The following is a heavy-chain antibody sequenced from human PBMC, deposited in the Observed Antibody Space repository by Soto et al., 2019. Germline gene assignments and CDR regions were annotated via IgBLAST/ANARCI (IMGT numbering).Heavy chain of an antibody. D-gene: IGHD3-22*01. CDR1: GGTFSSYA. Sequence: QVPLVQSGAEVKKPGSSVKVSCKASGGTFSSYAISWVRQAPGQGLEWMGGIIPIFGTANYAQKFQGRVTITADEPTRTAYMELSSLRSEDTAVYYCARGDSDSSGYQGAFDIWGQGTMVTVSS. V-gene: IGHV1-69*01. J-gene: IGHJ3*02. CDR3: ARGDSDSSGYQGAFDI. CDR2: IIPIFGTA.